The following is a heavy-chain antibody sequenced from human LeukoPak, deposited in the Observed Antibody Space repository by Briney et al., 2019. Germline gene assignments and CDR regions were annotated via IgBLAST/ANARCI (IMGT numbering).Heavy chain of an antibody. CDR1: GGSISGGSISSYY. J-gene: IGHJ4*02. Sequence: SETLSLTCTVSGGSISGGSISSYYWSWVRQPAGKGLEWIGRIYTSGTTNYNPSLKSRVTMSVDTSKNQFPLKLNSVTAADTAVYYCARGAPSDYWGQGTLVTVSS. CDR3: ARGAPSDY. CDR2: IYTSGTT. V-gene: IGHV4-4*07.